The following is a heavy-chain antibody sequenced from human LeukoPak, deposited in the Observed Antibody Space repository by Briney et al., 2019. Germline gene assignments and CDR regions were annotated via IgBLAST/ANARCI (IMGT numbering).Heavy chain of an antibody. CDR2: IYYSGST. V-gene: IGHV4-59*08. CDR3: ARRRKDLNWFDP. J-gene: IGHJ5*02. Sequence: SETLSLTCTVSGGSISSYYWSWIRQPPGKGLEWIGYIYYSGSTNYNPSLKSRVSISVDTSKNQFSLRLNSVTAADTAVYYCARRRKDLNWFDPWGQGTLVTVSS. CDR1: GGSISSYY.